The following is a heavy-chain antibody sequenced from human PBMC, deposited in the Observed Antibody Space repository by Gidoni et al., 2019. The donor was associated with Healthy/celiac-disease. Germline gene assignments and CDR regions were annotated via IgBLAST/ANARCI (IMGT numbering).Heavy chain of an antibody. Sequence: EVQLLESGGGLVQPGGSLRLSCAASGFTFSSYSMSWVRQAPGKGLEWVSAISGSGGSTYYADSVKGRFTISRDNSKNTLYLQMNSLRAEDTAVYYCAKSQPDPYYYDSSALGGVRVWGKGTTVTVSS. CDR1: GFTFSSYS. V-gene: IGHV3-23*01. CDR2: ISGSGGST. D-gene: IGHD3-22*01. J-gene: IGHJ6*04. CDR3: AKSQPDPYYYDSSALGGVRV.